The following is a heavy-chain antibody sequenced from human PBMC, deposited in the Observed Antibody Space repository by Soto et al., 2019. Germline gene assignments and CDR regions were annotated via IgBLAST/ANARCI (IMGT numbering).Heavy chain of an antibody. CDR3: ANNVVRGRWYFDY. D-gene: IGHD3-10*01. CDR1: RFSFSSYG. V-gene: IGHV3-30*18. Sequence: QVQLVESGGGVVQPGKSLRLSCSASRFSFSSYGMHWVRQAPGKGLQWVAAIASDGSETYYTDSVKGRFTISRDNSKNTLYLEMNSLRPEDTAVYYCANNVVRGRWYFDYWGQGTLVTVSS. CDR2: IASDGSET. J-gene: IGHJ4*02.